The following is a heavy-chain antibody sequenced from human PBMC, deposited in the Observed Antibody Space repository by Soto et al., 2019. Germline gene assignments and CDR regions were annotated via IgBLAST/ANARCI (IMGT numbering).Heavy chain of an antibody. D-gene: IGHD3-3*01. J-gene: IGHJ6*02. CDR2: ISAYNGNT. Sequence: ASVKVSCKASGYTFTSYGISWVRQAPGQGLEWMGWISAYNGNTNYAQKLQGRVTITTDTSTSTAYMELRSLRSDDTAVYYCARGDYDFWSGYPYYSYGMDGWGQGTTVTVSS. CDR1: GYTFTSYG. V-gene: IGHV1-18*01. CDR3: ARGDYDFWSGYPYYSYGMDG.